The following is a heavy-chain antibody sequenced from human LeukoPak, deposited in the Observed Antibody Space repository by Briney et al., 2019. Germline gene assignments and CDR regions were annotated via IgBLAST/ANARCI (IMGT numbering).Heavy chain of an antibody. CDR3: ASGESGYSSSYYMDV. V-gene: IGHV1-46*01. CDR1: GYTFTSYY. Sequence: GASVKVSCQASGYTFTSYYMHWIRQAPGQGPEWLGIINPHGGSTDYSHKFQDRVTMTRDMSTSTVYMELSSLRSEDTAVYYCASGESGYSSSYYMDVWGKGTTVTVSS. D-gene: IGHD5-18*01. CDR2: INPHGGST. J-gene: IGHJ6*03.